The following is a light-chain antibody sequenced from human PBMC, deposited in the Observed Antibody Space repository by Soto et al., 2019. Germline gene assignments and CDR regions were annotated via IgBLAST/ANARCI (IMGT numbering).Light chain of an antibody. J-gene: IGKJ5*01. CDR1: QSISSK. Sequence: EIVMTQSPATLSVSPGERATLSCRASQSISSKVGWYQQKPGQAPRLLIYGASTRATGVPPRFSGSGSGTEFTLTISSMRSEDFAVYYCQQYNIWSSITFGQGTRLEIK. CDR2: GAS. CDR3: QQYNIWSSIT. V-gene: IGKV3-15*01.